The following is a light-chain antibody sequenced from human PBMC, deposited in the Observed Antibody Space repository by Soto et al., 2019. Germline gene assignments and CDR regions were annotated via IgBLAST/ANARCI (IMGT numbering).Light chain of an antibody. CDR3: SSYTSSSTWV. V-gene: IGLV2-14*01. CDR1: SSDVGGYSY. CDR2: EVS. J-gene: IGLJ3*02. Sequence: QSALTQPASVSGSPGQSITISCTGTSSDVGGYSYVSWYQQHPGKTPKLMIYEVSNRPSGVSHRFSGSKSGNTASLTISGLQAEDEADYYCSSYTSSSTWVFGGGTKLTVL.